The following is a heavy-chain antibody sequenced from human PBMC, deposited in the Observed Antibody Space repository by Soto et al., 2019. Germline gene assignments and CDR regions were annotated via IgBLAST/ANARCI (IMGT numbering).Heavy chain of an antibody. Sequence: SLRLSCAASGFTFSSYAMSWVRQAPGKGLEWVSAISGSGGSTYYADSVKGRFTISRDNSKNTLYLQMNSLRAEDTAVYYCAKVRVYYDSSGYYLDYWGQGTLVTVSS. V-gene: IGHV3-23*01. CDR2: ISGSGGST. J-gene: IGHJ4*02. CDR3: AKVRVYYDSSGYYLDY. CDR1: GFTFSSYA. D-gene: IGHD3-22*01.